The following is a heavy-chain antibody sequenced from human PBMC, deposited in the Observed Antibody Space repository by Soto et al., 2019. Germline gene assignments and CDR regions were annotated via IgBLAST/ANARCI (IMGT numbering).Heavy chain of an antibody. D-gene: IGHD3-10*01. V-gene: IGHV4-30-4*01. Sequence: LSLTCTVSGGSISSGDYYWSWIRQPPGKGLEWIGYIYYSGSTYYNPSLKSRVTISVDTSKNQFSLKLSSVTAADTAVYYCAREVRFGGFDYWGQGTLVTVSS. CDR2: IYYSGST. CDR1: GGSISSGDYY. J-gene: IGHJ4*02. CDR3: AREVRFGGFDY.